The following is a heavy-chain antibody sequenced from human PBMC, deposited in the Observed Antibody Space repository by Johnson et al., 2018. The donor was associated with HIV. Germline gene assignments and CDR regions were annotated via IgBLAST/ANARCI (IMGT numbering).Heavy chain of an antibody. CDR1: GFTYSDYY. Sequence: VHLVESGGGFVKPGGSLRLSCAASGFTYSDYYMSWIRQAPGKGLEWVANIKQDGSEKYYVDSVKGRFTISRDNAKNSLYLQMNSLRAEDTAFYYCARESIIWGDTRLLEGAFDIWGQGTMVTVSS. CDR2: IKQDGSEK. J-gene: IGHJ3*02. CDR3: ARESIIWGDTRLLEGAFDI. D-gene: IGHD3-16*01. V-gene: IGHV3-7*03.